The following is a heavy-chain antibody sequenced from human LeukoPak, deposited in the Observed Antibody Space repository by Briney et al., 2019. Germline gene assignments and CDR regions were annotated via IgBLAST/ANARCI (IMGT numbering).Heavy chain of an antibody. Sequence: GASVKVSCKASGYTFTSYAMNWVRQAPGQGLEWMGWINTNTGNPTYAQGFTGRFVFSLDTSVSTAYLQISSLKAEDIAVYYCARVRFLEWLFSPAPIDAFDIWGQGTMVTVSS. V-gene: IGHV7-4-1*02. CDR2: INTNTGNP. CDR3: ARVRFLEWLFSPAPIDAFDI. J-gene: IGHJ3*02. CDR1: GYTFTSYA. D-gene: IGHD3-3*01.